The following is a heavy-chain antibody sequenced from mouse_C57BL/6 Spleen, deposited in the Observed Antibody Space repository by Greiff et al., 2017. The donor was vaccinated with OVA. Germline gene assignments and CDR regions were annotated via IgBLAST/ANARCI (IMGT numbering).Heavy chain of an antibody. D-gene: IGHD2-3*01. CDR3: ARHEGGYYVPYYFDY. Sequence: VKLQESGAELVKPGASVKLSCKASGYTFTEYTIHWVKQRSGQGLEWIGWFYPGSGSIKYNEKFKGKATLTADKSSSTVYMELSRLTSEDSAVYFCARHEGGYYVPYYFDYWGQGTTLTVSS. J-gene: IGHJ2*01. CDR2: FYPGSGSI. V-gene: IGHV1-62-2*01. CDR1: GYTFTEYT.